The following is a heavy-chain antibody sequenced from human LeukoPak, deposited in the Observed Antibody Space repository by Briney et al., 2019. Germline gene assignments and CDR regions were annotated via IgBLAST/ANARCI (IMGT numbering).Heavy chain of an antibody. D-gene: IGHD3-3*01. V-gene: IGHV4-34*01. Sequence: SETLSLTCTVYGGSFTGYYWSWIRQSPEKGLEWIGEINHSGRTNYNPSLKSRVTISVDTSKNQFSLKLSSATAADTAVYYCASYGAIFGVALDHYFDYWGQGTLVTVSS. CDR2: INHSGRT. CDR1: GGSFTGYY. J-gene: IGHJ4*02. CDR3: ASYGAIFGVALDHYFDY.